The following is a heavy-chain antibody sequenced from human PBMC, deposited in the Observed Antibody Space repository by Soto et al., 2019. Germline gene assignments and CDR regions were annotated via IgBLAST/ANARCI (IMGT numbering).Heavy chain of an antibody. CDR3: ARGYSGYLAWIDP. CDR2: IYYSGST. J-gene: IGHJ5*02. V-gene: IGHV4-39*01. D-gene: IGHD5-12*01. Sequence: SETLSLTCTVSGGSISSSSYYWGWIRQPPGKGLEWIGSIYYSGSTYYNPSLKSRVTISVDTSKNQFSLKLSSVTAADTAVYYCARGYSGYLAWIDPWGQGTLVTVSS. CDR1: GGSISSSSYY.